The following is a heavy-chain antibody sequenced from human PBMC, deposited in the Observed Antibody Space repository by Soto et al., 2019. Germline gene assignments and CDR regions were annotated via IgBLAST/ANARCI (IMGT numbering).Heavy chain of an antibody. CDR2: IIPIFGTA. CDR1: GGTFSSYA. CDR3: ARGSQRWLQLGYFDY. D-gene: IGHD5-12*01. Sequence: QVQLVQSGAEVKKPGSSVKVSCKASGGTFSSYAISWVRQAPGQGLEWMGGIIPIFGTANYAQKWQGRVMITADESTSTAYMELSSLRSEDTAVYYCARGSQRWLQLGYFDYWGQGTLVTVSS. V-gene: IGHV1-69*01. J-gene: IGHJ4*02.